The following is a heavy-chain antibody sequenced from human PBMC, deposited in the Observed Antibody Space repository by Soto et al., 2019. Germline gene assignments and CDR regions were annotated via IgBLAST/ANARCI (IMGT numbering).Heavy chain of an antibody. J-gene: IGHJ6*03. CDR2: ISAYNGNT. D-gene: IGHD1-7*01. Sequence: ASVKVSCKASGYTFTSYGISWVRQAPGQGLEWMGWISAYNGNTNYAQKLQGRVTMTTDTSTSTAYMELRSLRSDDTAVYYCARAGITGTWNYYYYMDVWGKGTTVTVYS. CDR1: GYTFTSYG. CDR3: ARAGITGTWNYYYYMDV. V-gene: IGHV1-18*01.